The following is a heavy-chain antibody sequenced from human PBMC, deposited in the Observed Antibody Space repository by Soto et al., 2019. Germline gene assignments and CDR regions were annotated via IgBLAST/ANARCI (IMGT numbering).Heavy chain of an antibody. CDR1: GFAFSSYA. V-gene: IGHV3-23*01. D-gene: IGHD6-19*01. J-gene: IGHJ4*02. CDR2: ISGSGGST. CDR3: AKRKGSGWVFDY. Sequence: EVQLLESGGGLVQPGGSLRLSCAASGFAFSSYAMSWVRQAPGKGLEWVSAISGSGGSTYYADSVKGRFTISRDNSKNTLYLQMNSLRAEDTAVYYCAKRKGSGWVFDYWGQGTLVTVSS.